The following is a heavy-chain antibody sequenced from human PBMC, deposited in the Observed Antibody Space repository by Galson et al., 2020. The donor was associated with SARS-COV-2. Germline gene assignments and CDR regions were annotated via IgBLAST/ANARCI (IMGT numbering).Heavy chain of an antibody. Sequence: SQTLSLTCTVSGRSISSCCYYWSSIRQPPGKGLEWIGYFYYSGSTSYNPSLKSLLTISVDTAKNQFSLNLRSVSAADTAVYYCARTQVVRGWYDAFDIWGQGTMVTGSS. CDR2: FYYSGST. J-gene: IGHJ3*02. V-gene: IGHV4-31*01. D-gene: IGHD6-19*01. CDR1: GRSISSCCYY. CDR3: ARTQVVRGWYDAFDI.